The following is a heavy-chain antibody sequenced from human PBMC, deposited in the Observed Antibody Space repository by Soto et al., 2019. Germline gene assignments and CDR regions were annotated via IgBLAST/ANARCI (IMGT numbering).Heavy chain of an antibody. V-gene: IGHV4-30-4*01. CDR1: GGSVTSDEDY. CDR3: ATESGSTYGYFDH. J-gene: IGHJ4*02. CDR2: ISNSGST. D-gene: IGHD5-18*01. Sequence: SETLSLTCTVSGGSVTSDEDYWTWIRQSPGKGLEWIGYISNSGSTGYNPSLKTRLSMSVDRSKNQFTLRLTSVTAADTAVYFCATESGSTYGYFDHWGQGTQVT.